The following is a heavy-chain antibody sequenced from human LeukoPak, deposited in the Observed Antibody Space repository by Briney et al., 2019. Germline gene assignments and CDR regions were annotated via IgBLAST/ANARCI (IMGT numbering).Heavy chain of an antibody. D-gene: IGHD1-26*01. CDR2: INHSGST. CDR1: GGSFSGYY. CDR3: ARDSGSCFDY. Sequence: SETLSLTCAVYGGSFSGYYWSWIRQPPGKGLEWIGEINHSGSTNYNPSLKSRVTISVDTSKNQFSLKLSSVTAADTAVYYCARDSGSCFDYWGQGTLVTVSS. V-gene: IGHV4-34*01. J-gene: IGHJ4*02.